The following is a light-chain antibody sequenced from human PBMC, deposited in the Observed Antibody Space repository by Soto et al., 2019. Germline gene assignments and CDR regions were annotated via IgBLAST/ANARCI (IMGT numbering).Light chain of an antibody. V-gene: IGLV4-60*02. J-gene: IGLJ3*02. CDR1: SGHSSYI. Sequence: QPVLTQSSSASASLGSSVKLTCTRSSGHSSYIIAWHQQQPGKAPRYLMKLEGSGSYNKGSGVPDRFSGSSSGADRYLTIYNLQFEDEDDYYCETWDTNTLVFGGGTKLTVL. CDR2: LEGSGSY. CDR3: ETWDTNTLV.